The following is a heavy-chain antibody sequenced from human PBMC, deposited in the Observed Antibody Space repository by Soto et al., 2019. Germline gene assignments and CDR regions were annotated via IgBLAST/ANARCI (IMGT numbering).Heavy chain of an antibody. V-gene: IGHV4-39*01. Sequence: SDTLSLTCTVSGGSISSSSYYWGWIRQPPGKGLEWIGSIYYSGSTYYNPSLKSRVTISVDTSKNQFSLKLSSVTAADTAVYYCARGYRLDAFDIWGQGTMVTVSS. J-gene: IGHJ3*02. CDR2: IYYSGST. CDR3: ARGYRLDAFDI. CDR1: GGSISSSSYY. D-gene: IGHD3-16*02.